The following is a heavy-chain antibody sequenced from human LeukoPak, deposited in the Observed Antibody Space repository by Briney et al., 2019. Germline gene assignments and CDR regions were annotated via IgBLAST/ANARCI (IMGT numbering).Heavy chain of an antibody. CDR2: INPSGGST. J-gene: IGHJ4*02. CDR1: GYTFTSYY. CDR3: ARSSGGYYFDY. V-gene: IGHV1-46*01. D-gene: IGHD6-19*01. Sequence: ASVKASCKASGYTFTSYYMHWVRQAPGQGLEWMGIINPSGGSTSYAQKFQGRVTMTRDTSTSTVYMELSSLRSEDTAVYYCARSSGGYYFDYWGQGTLVTVSS.